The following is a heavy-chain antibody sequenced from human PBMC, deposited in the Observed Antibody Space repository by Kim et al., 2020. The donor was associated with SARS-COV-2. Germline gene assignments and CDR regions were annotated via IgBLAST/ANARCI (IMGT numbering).Heavy chain of an antibody. Sequence: GGSLRLSCAASGFTFSSCGMSWVRQAPGKGLEWVAAISKGGGGKYYADSVKGRFTISRDNSKNTLYLQMNSLRGDDTAVYYCAKDRDPVLSSGFDCWGQGTLVTVSS. CDR2: ISKGGGGK. CDR1: GFTFSSCG. CDR3: AKDRDPVLSSGFDC. V-gene: IGHV3-23*01. D-gene: IGHD3-22*01. J-gene: IGHJ4*02.